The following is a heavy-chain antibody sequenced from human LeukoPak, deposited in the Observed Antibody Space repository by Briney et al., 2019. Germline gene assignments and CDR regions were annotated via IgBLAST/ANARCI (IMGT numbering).Heavy chain of an antibody. V-gene: IGHV3-48*03. CDR1: GFTFSSYE. CDR2: ISPSGSSI. Sequence: PGGSLRLSCAASGFTFSSYEMNWVRQAPGKGLEWVSYISPSGSSIYYADSVKGRFTISRDNAKNSLFLQMNSLRAEDTAVYYCACGGRISSWGQGTLVTVSS. CDR3: ACGGRISS. D-gene: IGHD3-16*01. J-gene: IGHJ4*02.